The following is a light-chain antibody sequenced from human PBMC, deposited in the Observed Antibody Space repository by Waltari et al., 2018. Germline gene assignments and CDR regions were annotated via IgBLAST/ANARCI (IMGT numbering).Light chain of an antibody. CDR3: QQAFVEVS. Sequence: ITCRASQRIVNLLAWYQQRPGKAPKLLIYGASNLQGGVPSRFSGSGSGTDFTLTINNLQPEDFATYYCQQAFVEVSFAGGTRVEIK. CDR2: GAS. J-gene: IGKJ4*01. V-gene: IGKV1-12*01. CDR1: QRIVNL.